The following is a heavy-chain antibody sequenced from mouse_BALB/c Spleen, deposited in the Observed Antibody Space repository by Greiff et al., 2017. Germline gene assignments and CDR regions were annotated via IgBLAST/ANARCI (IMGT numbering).Heavy chain of an antibody. J-gene: IGHJ1*01. CDR2: IYPGNSDT. V-gene: IGHV1-5*01. Sequence: EVQLQQSGTVLARPGASVKTSCKASGYSFTSYWMHWVKQRPGQGLEWIGAIYPGNSDTSYNQKFKGKAKLTAVTSASTAYMELSSLTNEDSAVYYCTRWATVVADWYFDVWGAGTTVTVSS. CDR1: GYSFTSYW. D-gene: IGHD1-1*01. CDR3: TRWATVVADWYFDV.